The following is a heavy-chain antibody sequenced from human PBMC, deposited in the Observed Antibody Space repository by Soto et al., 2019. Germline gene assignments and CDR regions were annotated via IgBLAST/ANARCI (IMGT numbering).Heavy chain of an antibody. D-gene: IGHD4-17*01. Sequence: GGSLRLSCAASGFTLSRDGMSWVRQAPGKGLEWVSLITDNGGSTYYADSVKGRFTISRDNTKNTLFLQMNSLRAEDTAVYYCAKERATTTAFDYWGQGALVTVSS. V-gene: IGHV3-23*01. CDR3: AKERATTTAFDY. CDR1: GFTLSRDG. CDR2: ITDNGGST. J-gene: IGHJ4*02.